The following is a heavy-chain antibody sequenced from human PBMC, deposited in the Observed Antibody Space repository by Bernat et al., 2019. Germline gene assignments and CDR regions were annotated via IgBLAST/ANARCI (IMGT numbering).Heavy chain of an antibody. CDR3: TTGYCSNGVCYPDFDH. CDR1: GFSFSNAW. Sequence: EVQLVESGGGLVKPGGSLRLSCAASGFSFSNAWMSWVRQAPGKGLEWVGRIKRKNDGGTTDYAAPVKGSFTISSDDATTTLYLKMNRLNTEDTAVYYGTTGYCSNGVCYPDFDHWGQGTLVTVSS. D-gene: IGHD2-8*01. V-gene: IGHV3-15*01. CDR2: IKRKNDGGTT. J-gene: IGHJ4*02.